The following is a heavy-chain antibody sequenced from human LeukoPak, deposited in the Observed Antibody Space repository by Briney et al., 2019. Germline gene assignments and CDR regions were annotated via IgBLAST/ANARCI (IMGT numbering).Heavy chain of an antibody. D-gene: IGHD3-3*01. J-gene: IGHJ3*02. CDR2: IKEDGSEK. CDR1: GFTFSCYW. Sequence: PGGSLRLSCAASGFTFSCYWMSWVRQAPGKGLEWVANIKEDGSEKYYVDSVKGRFTISRDNAKNSLYLQMNSLRAEDTAVYYCARVDFWSGYPPDAFDIWGQGTMVIVSS. CDR3: ARVDFWSGYPPDAFDI. V-gene: IGHV3-7*01.